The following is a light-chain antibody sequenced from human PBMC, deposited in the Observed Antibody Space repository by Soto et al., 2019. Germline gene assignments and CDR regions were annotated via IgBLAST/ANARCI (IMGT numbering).Light chain of an antibody. J-gene: IGKJ1*01. CDR2: KAS. CDR3: QQYNTYPS. CDR1: QSINDW. Sequence: DTQMTQSPSTLSASVGDRVTITCRASQSINDWLAWYQQKPGKAPKLLIFKASSLESEVPPRFSGSGSGTEFTLTIGSLQPDDVATYYCQQYNTYPSFGQGTKVEIK. V-gene: IGKV1-5*03.